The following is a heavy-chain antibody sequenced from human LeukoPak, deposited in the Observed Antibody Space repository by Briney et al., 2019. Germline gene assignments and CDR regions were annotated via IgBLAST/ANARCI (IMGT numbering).Heavy chain of an antibody. D-gene: IGHD3-22*01. V-gene: IGHV4-59*01. CDR3: AREARGSNGYYYNF. Sequence: SETLSLTCTVSGGSISSYYWSWIRQPPGKGLEWIGDISYSGNTKYNPTPKSRATISADTSKNQFSLILTFVTAADTAVYYCAREARGSNGYYYNFWGQGTLVTASS. CDR2: ISYSGNT. CDR1: GGSISSYY. J-gene: IGHJ4*02.